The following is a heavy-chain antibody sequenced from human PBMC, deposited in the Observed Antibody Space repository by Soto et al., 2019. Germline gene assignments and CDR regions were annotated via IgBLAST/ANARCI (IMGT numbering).Heavy chain of an antibody. J-gene: IGHJ4*02. D-gene: IGHD5-18*01. CDR1: GGSISSGDDY. Sequence: XTQSLACTVSGGSISSGDDYWSSIRKSPGKGLEWIGYLYNSGSTIYNPSLKSRVTISVDASRNQFSLKMNSVNAADTAVYYCARTLYSYGPRFDYWGQGTLVTVSS. CDR3: ARTLYSYGPRFDY. V-gene: IGHV4-61*08. CDR2: LYNSGST.